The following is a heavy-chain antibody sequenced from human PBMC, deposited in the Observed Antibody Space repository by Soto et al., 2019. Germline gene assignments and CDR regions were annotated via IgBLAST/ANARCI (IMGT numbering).Heavy chain of an antibody. D-gene: IGHD3-22*01. J-gene: IGHJ6*02. V-gene: IGHV4-30-4*01. CDR1: GGSFSSGDYY. CDR2: IYYSGST. Sequence: SETLSLTCTVSGGSFSSGDYYWSWIRQPPGKGLEWIGYIYYSGSTYYNPSLKSRLTISVDTSKNQFSLTLSSVTAADTAVYYCARGGYYYDSSGLLDVWGQGTPVTVSS. CDR3: ARGGYYYDSSGLLDV.